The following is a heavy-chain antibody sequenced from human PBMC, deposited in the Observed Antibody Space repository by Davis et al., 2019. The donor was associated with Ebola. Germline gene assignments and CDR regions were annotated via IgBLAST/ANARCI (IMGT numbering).Heavy chain of an antibody. J-gene: IGHJ5*02. CDR2: ISSSSSTI. CDR1: GFTFSSYA. V-gene: IGHV3-48*02. D-gene: IGHD2-15*01. Sequence: PGGSLRLSCAASGFTFSSYAMSWVRQAPGKGLEWISYISSSSSTIYYADSVKGRFTISRDNAKNSLYLQMNSLRDEDTAVYYCARGPRDIVVVVAAMPFDPWGRGTLVSVSS. CDR3: ARGPRDIVVVVAAMPFDP.